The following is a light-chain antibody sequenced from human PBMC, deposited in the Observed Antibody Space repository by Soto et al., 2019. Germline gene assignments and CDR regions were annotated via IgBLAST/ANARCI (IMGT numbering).Light chain of an antibody. V-gene: IGKV3-11*01. J-gene: IGKJ3*01. Sequence: EIVLTQSPATLSLSPGERATLSCRASQSIGSYLAWYQQKPGQAPRLLIYDTSNRATAIPARFSGSGSGTDLHLTISSLEPEDLEVYYCQQSSSWPLFTFGPGTKVNLK. CDR2: DTS. CDR1: QSIGSY. CDR3: QQSSSWPLFT.